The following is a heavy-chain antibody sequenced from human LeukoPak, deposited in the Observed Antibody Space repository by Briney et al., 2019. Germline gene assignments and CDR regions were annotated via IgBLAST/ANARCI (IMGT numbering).Heavy chain of an antibody. Sequence: SETLSLTCTVSGGSISTYYGSWIRQPPGKGLEWTGYIYTSESTNYNPSLKSRVTISVDTSKNQFSQMLSSVTAADTAIYYCARRRTTGTTGYFDFWGRGILVTVSS. CDR1: GGSISTYY. CDR2: IYTSEST. V-gene: IGHV4-4*09. CDR3: ARRRTTGTTGYFDF. D-gene: IGHD1-1*01. J-gene: IGHJ4*02.